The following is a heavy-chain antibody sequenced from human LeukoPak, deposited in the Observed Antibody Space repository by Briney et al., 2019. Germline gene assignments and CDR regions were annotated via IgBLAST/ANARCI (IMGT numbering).Heavy chain of an antibody. V-gene: IGHV3-7*04. J-gene: IGHJ6*02. Sequence: GGSLRLSCAASGFTFSSYWMNWVRQAPGKGLEWVAKIKQDGSEKYYVDSVKGRFTISRDNAKNSLYLQTNSLRAEDTAVYYCARGYYGMDVWGQGTTVTVSS. CDR2: IKQDGSEK. CDR1: GFTFSSYW. CDR3: ARGYYGMDV.